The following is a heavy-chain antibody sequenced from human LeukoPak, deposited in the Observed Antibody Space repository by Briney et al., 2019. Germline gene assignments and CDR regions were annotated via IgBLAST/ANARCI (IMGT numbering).Heavy chain of an antibody. CDR3: ARRSTVLTADYEY. Sequence: SETLSLTCTVSGVSISSSNSYWGWIRQPPGKGLEWIGRIYSSGNTNYNPSLKSRVSISIDTSKNQFSLRLSSVTAADTALYYCARRSTVLTADYEYWGQGTLVTVSS. CDR1: GVSISSSNSY. J-gene: IGHJ4*02. V-gene: IGHV4-39*07. D-gene: IGHD4-23*01. CDR2: IYSSGNT.